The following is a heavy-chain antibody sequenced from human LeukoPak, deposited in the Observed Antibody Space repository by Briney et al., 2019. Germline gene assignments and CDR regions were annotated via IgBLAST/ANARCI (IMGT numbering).Heavy chain of an antibody. V-gene: IGHV3-23*01. CDR3: AKARGVVAKGFVDY. CDR2: ISGSGGST. CDR1: GFTFSSYA. J-gene: IGHJ4*02. Sequence: PGGPLRLSCAASGFTFSSYAMSWVRQAPGKGLEWVSAISGSGGSTYYADSVKGRFTISRDNSKNTLYLQMNSLRAEDTAVYYCAKARGVVAKGFVDYWGQGTLVTVSS. D-gene: IGHD3-10*01.